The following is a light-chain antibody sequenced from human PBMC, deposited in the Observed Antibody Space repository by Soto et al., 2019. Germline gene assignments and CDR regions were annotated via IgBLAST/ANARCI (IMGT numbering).Light chain of an antibody. CDR3: QKYDSAPLT. Sequence: DIRMTQSPSSLSASVGDRVTITCRASQGIRNFLAWFQQKPGKVPKLLIYAASTLQSGVPSRFSGSGSGTDFTLTISRLQPEDVATYYCQKYDSAPLTFGGGTKIEIK. J-gene: IGKJ4*01. CDR1: QGIRNF. V-gene: IGKV1-27*01. CDR2: AAS.